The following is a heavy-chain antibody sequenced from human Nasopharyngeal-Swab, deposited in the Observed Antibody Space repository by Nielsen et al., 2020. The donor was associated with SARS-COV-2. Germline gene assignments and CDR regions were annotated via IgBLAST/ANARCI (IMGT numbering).Heavy chain of an antibody. D-gene: IGHD2-15*01. Sequence: GGSLRLSCAASGFTFDDYAMHWVRQAPGKGLEWVSSISSSSSYIYYADSVKGRFTISRDNAKNSLYLQMNSLRAEDTAVYYCARICPRPSCPDAFDIWGQGTMVTVSS. CDR1: GFTFDDYA. CDR2: ISSSSSYI. J-gene: IGHJ3*02. CDR3: ARICPRPSCPDAFDI. V-gene: IGHV3-21*01.